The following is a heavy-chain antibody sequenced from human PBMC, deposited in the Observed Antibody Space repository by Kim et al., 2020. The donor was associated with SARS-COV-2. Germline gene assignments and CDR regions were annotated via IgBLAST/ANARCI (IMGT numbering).Heavy chain of an antibody. Sequence: GGSLRLSCAVSGFTFSSYWMHWVRQPPGKGLVWVSRINDDGISTSYVDSVKGRFTISRDNASNTLYLQMNSLRAEDTAVYYCARDGDFFFYGLGYTFDYWGQGTLVTVSS. CDR1: GFTFSSYW. D-gene: IGHD3-10*01. J-gene: IGHJ4*02. CDR2: INDDGIST. CDR3: ARDGDFFFYGLGYTFDY. V-gene: IGHV3-74*01.